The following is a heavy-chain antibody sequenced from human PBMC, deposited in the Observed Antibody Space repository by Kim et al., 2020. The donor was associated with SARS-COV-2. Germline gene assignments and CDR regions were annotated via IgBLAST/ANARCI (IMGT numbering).Heavy chain of an antibody. V-gene: IGHV4-39*01. J-gene: IGHJ4*02. CDR3: ARVVVITPDFDY. CDR1: GGSISSSSYY. CDR2: IYYSGST. D-gene: IGHD3-22*01. Sequence: SETLSLTCTVSGGSISSSSYYWGWIRQPPGKGREWIGSIYYSGSTYYNPSLKSRVTISVYTSKNQFSLKLSSVTAADTAVYYCARVVVITPDFDYWGQGT.